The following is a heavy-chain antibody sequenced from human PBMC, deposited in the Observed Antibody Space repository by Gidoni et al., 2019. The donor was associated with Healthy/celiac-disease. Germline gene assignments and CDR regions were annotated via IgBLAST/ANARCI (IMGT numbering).Heavy chain of an antibody. J-gene: IGHJ6*02. D-gene: IGHD2-15*01. CDR1: GGSISSSSYY. V-gene: IGHV4-39*01. Sequence: QLQLQDSGPGLVKPSEHLSLLCTVSGGSISSSSYYWGWISQPPGMGLEWSGSIYYSGSTYYNPSLKIRVTISVDTSKNQFSLKLSSVTAADTAVYYCARQTCSGGSCYSGRYYYYYGMDVWGQGTTVTVSS. CDR2: IYYSGST. CDR3: ARQTCSGGSCYSGRYYYYYGMDV.